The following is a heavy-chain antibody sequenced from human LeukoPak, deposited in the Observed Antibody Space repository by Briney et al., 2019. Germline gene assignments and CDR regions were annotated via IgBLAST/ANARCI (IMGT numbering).Heavy chain of an antibody. CDR3: TRAGGLVRGVHYYYYMDV. CDR2: IRYDGSDK. Sequence: GGSLRLSCAASGFTFSSYGMHWVRLAPGKGLEWVAFIRYDGSDKYYADSVKGRFTISRDNSKNTLSLQMNSLRPDDTAVYYCTRAGGLVRGVHYYYYMDVWGKGTTVTISS. D-gene: IGHD3-10*01. V-gene: IGHV3-30*02. CDR1: GFTFSSYG. J-gene: IGHJ6*03.